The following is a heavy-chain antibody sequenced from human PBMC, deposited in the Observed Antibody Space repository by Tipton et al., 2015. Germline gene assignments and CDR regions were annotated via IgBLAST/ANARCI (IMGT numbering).Heavy chain of an antibody. CDR3: TRPTTGTAPLDY. CDR2: ISGSSGTI. D-gene: IGHD4-17*01. J-gene: IGHJ4*02. Sequence: GSLRLSCAASGFNFREYIMNWVRQAPGKGLEWISFISGSSGTIYYADSVKGRFTVSRDNAKNSLYLQMNSLRDEDTAVYYCTRPTTGTAPLDYWGRGTQVTVSS. V-gene: IGHV3-48*02. CDR1: GFNFREYI.